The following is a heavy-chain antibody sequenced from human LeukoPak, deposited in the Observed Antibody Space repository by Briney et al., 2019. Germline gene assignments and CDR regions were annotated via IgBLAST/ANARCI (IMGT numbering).Heavy chain of an antibody. D-gene: IGHD3-16*01. Sequence: ASVNVSFKASVYTFTSYGISWVRQAPGQGLDWMGLIGAYNCNTNYAQKLQDRVTMTTDTSTNTAYMELRSLRSDAAGVYYCERDLAVGAWGEGRLVTVSS. CDR3: ERDLAVGA. CDR1: VYTFTSYG. V-gene: IGHV1-18*01. CDR2: IGAYNCNT. J-gene: IGHJ4*02.